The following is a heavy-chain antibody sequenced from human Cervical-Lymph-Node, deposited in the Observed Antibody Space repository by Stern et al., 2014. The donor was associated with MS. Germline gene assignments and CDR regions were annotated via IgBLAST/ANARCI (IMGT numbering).Heavy chain of an antibody. CDR1: GFPLRSYG. J-gene: IGHJ4*02. V-gene: IGHV3-33*01. CDR2: LWYDGSNK. Sequence: QEQVVQSGGGVGQPGGALGLSFAAAGFPLRSYGMPLGRQAPGQGLGGGAVLWYDGSNKYYADSVKGRFTISRDNSKNTLYLQLNSLRAEDTAVYYCARGAHSGSSLDIFDFWGQGALVTVSS. CDR3: ARGAHSGSSLDIFDF. D-gene: IGHD3-10*01.